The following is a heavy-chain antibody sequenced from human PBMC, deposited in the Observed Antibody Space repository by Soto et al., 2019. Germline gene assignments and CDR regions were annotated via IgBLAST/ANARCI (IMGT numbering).Heavy chain of an antibody. CDR3: ASSYGSGSYYNYYYYGMDV. CDR2: IYPGDSDT. Sequence: GESLKISCKGSGYSFTSYWIGWVRQMPGKGLEWMGIIYPGDSDTRYSPSFQGQVTISADKSYSTAYLQWGSRKASDTAMYYGASSYGSGSYYNYYYYGMDVWGQGTTVTVSS. V-gene: IGHV5-51*01. J-gene: IGHJ6*02. CDR1: GYSFTSYW. D-gene: IGHD3-10*01.